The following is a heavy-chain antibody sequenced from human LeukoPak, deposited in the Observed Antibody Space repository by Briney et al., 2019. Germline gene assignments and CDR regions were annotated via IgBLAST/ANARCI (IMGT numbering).Heavy chain of an antibody. CDR2: INPNSGGT. D-gene: IGHD3-22*01. J-gene: IGHJ4*02. CDR3: ASIYYDSSGPNYFDY. CDR1: GYTFTGYY. V-gene: IGHV1-2*02. Sequence: GASVKVSCKASGYTFTGYYMHWVRQAPGQGLEWMGWINPNSGGTNYAQKFQGRVIMTRDTSISTAYMELSRLRSDDTAVYYCASIYYDSSGPNYFDYWGQGTLVTVSS.